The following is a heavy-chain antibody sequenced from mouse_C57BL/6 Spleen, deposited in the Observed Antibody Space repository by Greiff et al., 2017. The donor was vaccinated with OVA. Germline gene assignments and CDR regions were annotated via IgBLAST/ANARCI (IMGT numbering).Heavy chain of an antibody. V-gene: IGHV5-17*01. CDR1: GFTFSDYG. Sequence: EVKLVESGGGLVKPGGSLKLSCAASGFTFSDYGMHWVRQAPEKGLEWVAYISSGSSTIYYADTVKGRFTISRDNAKNTLFLQMTSLRSEDTAMYYCARWRGDDYDVYYAMDYWGQGTSVTVSS. CDR2: ISSGSSTI. D-gene: IGHD2-4*01. CDR3: ARWRGDDYDVYYAMDY. J-gene: IGHJ4*01.